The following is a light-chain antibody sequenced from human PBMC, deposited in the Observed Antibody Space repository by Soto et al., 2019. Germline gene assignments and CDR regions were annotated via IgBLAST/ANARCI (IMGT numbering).Light chain of an antibody. CDR2: DAS. V-gene: IGKV3-15*01. CDR1: QSINSN. CDR3: QQYNSWPLT. J-gene: IGKJ4*01. Sequence: EIVLTRSPATLSVSPGERATLSCMARQSINSNLAWYKQKPGQAPRLLIFDASNRADGTPARFSGGGSGTDFTLTITSLQSEDVAVDYCQQYNSWPLTFGGGTKVEIK.